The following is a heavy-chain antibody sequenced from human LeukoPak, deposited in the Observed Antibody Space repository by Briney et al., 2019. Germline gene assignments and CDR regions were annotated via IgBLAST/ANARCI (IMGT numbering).Heavy chain of an antibody. V-gene: IGHV4-59*01. Sequence: SETLSLTCTVSGGSISSYYWSWIRQPPGKGLEWIGYIYYSGSTNYNPSLKSRVTISVDTSKNQFSLKLSSVTAADTAVYYCATIYCTNGVCPPAYGMDVWGQGTTVTVSS. D-gene: IGHD2-8*01. J-gene: IGHJ6*02. CDR2: IYYSGST. CDR1: GGSISSYY. CDR3: ATIYCTNGVCPPAYGMDV.